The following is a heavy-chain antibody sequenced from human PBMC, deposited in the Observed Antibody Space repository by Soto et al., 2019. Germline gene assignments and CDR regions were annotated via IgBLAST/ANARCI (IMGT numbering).Heavy chain of an antibody. CDR3: ARDPGSYALDY. CDR1: DYTFTSFG. J-gene: IGHJ4*02. V-gene: IGHV1-18*01. CDR2: ISAYNGNT. Sequence: QVQLAQSGAEVKKPGASVKVACKAYDYTFTSFGISWVRQAHGQGLEWMGWISAYNGNTNYAQKLQGRVTMTTDTSTSTAYMELRSLRADDTAVYYCARDPGSYALDYWGQGTLVTVSS. D-gene: IGHD1-26*01.